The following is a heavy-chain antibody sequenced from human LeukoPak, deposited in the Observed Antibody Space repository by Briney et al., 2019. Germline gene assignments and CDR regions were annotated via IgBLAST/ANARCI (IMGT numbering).Heavy chain of an antibody. J-gene: IGHJ4*02. Sequence: GGSLRLSCTASGFTFSSYGMSWVRQAPGKGLEWVSSISGNAVTTYYSDSVKGRFTISRDNSRNTLYLQMNSLRVEDTAVYYCARGSGSHWGRGILVTVSS. CDR1: GFTFSSYG. V-gene: IGHV3-23*01. D-gene: IGHD7-27*01. CDR2: ISGNAVTT. CDR3: ARGSGSH.